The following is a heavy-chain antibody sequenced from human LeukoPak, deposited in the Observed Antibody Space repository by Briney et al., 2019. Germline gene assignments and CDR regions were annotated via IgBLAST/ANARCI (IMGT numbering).Heavy chain of an antibody. V-gene: IGHV1-2*02. J-gene: IGHJ3*01. D-gene: IGHD4-17*01. CDR1: GYTFTGLSGYF. CDR2: VDPNNGAT. Sequence: GASVKVSCKTSGYTFTGLSGYFIEWVRHAPGQGLEWMGWVDPNNGATLYAQKFEGRVTMTRDTSTATAYMEVTRLTSDDTAVYYCAKSRAALRGADPFDVWGQGTVVTVSS. CDR3: AKSRAALRGADPFDV.